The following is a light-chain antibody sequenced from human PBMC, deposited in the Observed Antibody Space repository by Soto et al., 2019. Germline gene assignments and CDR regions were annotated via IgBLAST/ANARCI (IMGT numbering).Light chain of an antibody. J-gene: IGLJ3*02. CDR1: SSNVESNF. CDR3: AAWDDRLHGLV. V-gene: IGLV1-44*01. CDR2: RDN. Sequence: QCLLTQAPSASGAPGQRLTIACSGSSSNVESNFVNWYQQLPGTAPNLLIYRDNQRPPGVPDRFSGSKSGTSASLAIRGLQSEDEADYYCAAWDDRLHGLVFGGGTKVTVL.